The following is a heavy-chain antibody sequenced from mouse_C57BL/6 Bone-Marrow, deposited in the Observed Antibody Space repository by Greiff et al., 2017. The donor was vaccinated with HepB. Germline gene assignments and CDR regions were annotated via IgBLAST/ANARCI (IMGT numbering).Heavy chain of an antibody. Sequence: QVQLQQPGAELVRPGTSVKLSCKASGYTFTRYGISWVKQRTGQGLEWIGEIYPRSGNTYYNEKFKGKATLTADKSSSTAYMELRSLTSEDSAVYFCARTLYGSSYFDYWGQGTTLTVSS. D-gene: IGHD1-1*01. CDR1: GYTFTRYG. V-gene: IGHV1-81*01. CDR3: ARTLYGSSYFDY. CDR2: IYPRSGNT. J-gene: IGHJ2*01.